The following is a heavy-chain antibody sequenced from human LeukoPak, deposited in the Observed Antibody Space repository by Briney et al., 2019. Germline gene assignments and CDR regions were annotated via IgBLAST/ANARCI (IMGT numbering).Heavy chain of an antibody. CDR1: GLTFIGFA. J-gene: IGHJ6*03. Sequence: PGGSLSLSLAAPGLTFIGFALTWFRKAPGKGLGGVGRFRSKANSYATAYAASVKGRFTISRDDSKNTAYLQMNSLKTEDTAVYYCTGGVGATFYYYYMDVWGKGTTVTVSS. CDR2: FRSKANSYAT. D-gene: IGHD1-26*01. V-gene: IGHV3-73*01. CDR3: TGGVGATFYYYYMDV.